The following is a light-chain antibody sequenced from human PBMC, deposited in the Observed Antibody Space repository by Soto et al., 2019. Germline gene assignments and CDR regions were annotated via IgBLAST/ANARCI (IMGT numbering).Light chain of an antibody. CDR1: QDITSY. J-gene: IGKJ3*01. V-gene: IGKV1-33*01. Sequence: DIQMTQSPSSLSASVGDRVTITCQASQDITSYLNWYQHKPGKAPKLLIYDASILEAGVPSRFSGSGSGTDFTFPISCLQPEDVATYYCQHCDYIPIFGPGTTVDFK. CDR2: DAS. CDR3: QHCDYIPI.